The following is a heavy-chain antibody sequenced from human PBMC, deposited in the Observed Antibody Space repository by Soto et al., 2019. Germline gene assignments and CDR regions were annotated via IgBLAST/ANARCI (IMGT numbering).Heavy chain of an antibody. CDR2: INAGNGNT. J-gene: IGHJ3*02. CDR3: ASESPLLGYCSGGSCHDAFDI. CDR1: GYTFTSYA. D-gene: IGHD2-15*01. Sequence: ASVKVSCKASGYTFTSYAMYWVRQAPGQRLEWMGWINAGNGNTKYSQKFQGRVTITRDTSASTAYMELSSLRSEDTAVYYCASESPLLGYCSGGSCHDAFDIWGQGTMVTVS. V-gene: IGHV1-3*01.